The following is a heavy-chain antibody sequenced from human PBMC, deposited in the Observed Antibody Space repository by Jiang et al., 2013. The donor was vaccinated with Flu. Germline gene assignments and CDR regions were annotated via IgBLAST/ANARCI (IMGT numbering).Heavy chain of an antibody. J-gene: IGHJ3*02. D-gene: IGHD2-21*02. CDR3: ARDVDSAPYCGGDCPWDASDI. CDR2: ISYDGSNR. Sequence: GRSLRLSCAASGFTFSSYAMNWVRQAPGKGLEWVAVISYDGSNRNYADSVKGRFTISRDNSKNTLYLQMNSLRAEDTAVYYCARDVDSAPYCGGDCPWDASDIWGQGTMVTVPS. CDR1: GFTFSSYA. V-gene: IGHV3-30-3*01.